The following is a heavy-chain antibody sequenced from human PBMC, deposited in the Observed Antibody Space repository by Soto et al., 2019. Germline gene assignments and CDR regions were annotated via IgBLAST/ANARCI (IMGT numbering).Heavy chain of an antibody. J-gene: IGHJ3*02. V-gene: IGHV3-11*05. CDR3: ARDADILTGSDAFDI. D-gene: IGHD3-9*01. CDR1: GFTFSDYY. Sequence: GGSLRLSCAASGFTFSDYYMSWIRQAPGKGLEWVSYIGSSSSYTNYADSVKGRFTISRDSAKNSLCLQMNSLRAEDTAVYYCARDADILTGSDAFDIWGQGTMVTVSS. CDR2: IGSSSSYT.